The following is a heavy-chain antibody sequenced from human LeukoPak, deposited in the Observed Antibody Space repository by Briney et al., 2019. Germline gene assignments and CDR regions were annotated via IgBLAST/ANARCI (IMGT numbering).Heavy chain of an antibody. J-gene: IGHJ4*02. Sequence: ASVKVSCKASGYTFTSYDINWVRQATGQGLEWMGWMNPNSGNTGYAQKFQGRVTMTRNTSISTAYMELSSLRSEDTAVYYCARAGHCSSTSWLWFYSGYDLGCLDYWGQGTLVTVSS. CDR3: ARAGHCSSTSWLWFYSGYDLGCLDY. CDR2: MNPNSGNT. CDR1: GYTFTSYD. D-gene: IGHD2-2*01. V-gene: IGHV1-8*01.